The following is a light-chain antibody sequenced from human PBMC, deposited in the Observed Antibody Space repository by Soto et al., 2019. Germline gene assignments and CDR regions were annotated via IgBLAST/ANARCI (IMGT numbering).Light chain of an antibody. CDR2: GAS. Sequence: EIVMTQSPATLSVSPGESATLSCRASQSINRDLAWYVQKPGQAPRRVIYGASTWVTGVTPRFNGSGPGTEFSLSISDLQSEDFAVYYFQQYGSSGAFCQGTKVDI. J-gene: IGKJ1*01. CDR3: QQYGSSGA. CDR1: QSINRD. V-gene: IGKV3D-15*01.